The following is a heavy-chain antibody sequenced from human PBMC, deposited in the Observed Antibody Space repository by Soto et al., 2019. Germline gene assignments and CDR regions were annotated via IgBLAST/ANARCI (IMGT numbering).Heavy chain of an antibody. Sequence: PGGSLRLSWAASGFTFSSYSMNWVRQAPGKGLEWVSSISSSSSYIYYADSVKGRFTISRDNAKNSLYLQMNSLRAEDTAVYYCARDAFYGSGSHDAFDIWGQGTMVTVSS. CDR3: ARDAFYGSGSHDAFDI. CDR1: GFTFSSYS. J-gene: IGHJ3*02. V-gene: IGHV3-21*01. CDR2: ISSSSSYI. D-gene: IGHD3-10*01.